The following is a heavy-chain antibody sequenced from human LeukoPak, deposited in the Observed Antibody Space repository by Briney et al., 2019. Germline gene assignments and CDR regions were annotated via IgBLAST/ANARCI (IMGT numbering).Heavy chain of an antibody. D-gene: IGHD1-26*01. CDR2: IYYSGST. Sequence: PSQTLSLTCTVSGGSISSGGYYWSWIRQHPGKGLEWIGYIYYSGSTYYNPSLKSRVTISVDTSKNQFSLKLSSVTVADTAVYYCARGRWELPLDYWGQGTLVTVSS. CDR1: GGSISSGGYY. CDR3: ARGRWELPLDY. V-gene: IGHV4-31*03. J-gene: IGHJ4*02.